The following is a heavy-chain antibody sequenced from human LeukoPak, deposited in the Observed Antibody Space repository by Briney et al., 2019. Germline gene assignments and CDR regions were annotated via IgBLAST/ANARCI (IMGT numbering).Heavy chain of an antibody. CDR2: TSDYNGNR. Sequence: GASVKVSCKASGHSFINYGISWVRQAPGQGLEWMGWTSDYNGNRNIDYAQKFQGRVTMTTDTSTSTAYMELSSLRSEDTAVYYCARLLPYSSSRNYYYYYMDVWGKGTTVTVSS. J-gene: IGHJ6*03. CDR3: ARLLPYSSSRNYYYYYMDV. V-gene: IGHV1-18*01. CDR1: GHSFINYG. D-gene: IGHD6-6*01.